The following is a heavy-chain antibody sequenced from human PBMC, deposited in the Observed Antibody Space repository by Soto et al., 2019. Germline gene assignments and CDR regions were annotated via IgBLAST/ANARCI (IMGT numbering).Heavy chain of an antibody. V-gene: IGHV1-69*12. CDR3: ARDKDRQQLGGNYYYIMGV. J-gene: IGHJ6*02. CDR2: IMPVFSTP. D-gene: IGHD3-3*02. CDR1: GGTFRTSA. Sequence: QVQLVQSGAEVKKPGSSVRVSCKTSGGTFRTSAISWVRQAPGHGLEWMGGIMPVFSTPDYAPKFLGRVTITADESTSTAYMELSSLRSEDTAVYYCARDKDRQQLGGNYYYIMGVWGQGTTVTFSS.